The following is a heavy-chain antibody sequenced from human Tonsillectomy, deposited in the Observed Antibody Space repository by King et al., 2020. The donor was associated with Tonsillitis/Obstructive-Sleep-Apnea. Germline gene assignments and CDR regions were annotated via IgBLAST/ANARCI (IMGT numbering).Heavy chain of an antibody. D-gene: IGHD3-10*01. CDR3: AKGPPYVIIYYYYMDV. J-gene: IGHJ6*03. CDR1: GFTFSSYA. CDR2: ISDSGGTT. Sequence: VQLVESGGGLVQPGGSLRLSCAASGFTFSSYAMNWVRQAPGRGLEWVSIISDSGGTTYYADSVKGRFTISRDNSKNTLYLQMNSLRAEDTAVYYCAKGPPYVIIYYYYMDVGGKGTTVTVSS. V-gene: IGHV3-23*04.